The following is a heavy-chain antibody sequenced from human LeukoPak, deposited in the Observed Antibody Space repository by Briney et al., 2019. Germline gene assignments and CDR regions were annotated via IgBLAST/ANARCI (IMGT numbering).Heavy chain of an antibody. Sequence: GGSLRPSCAASGFTFDDYGMSWARQAPGKGLEWVSYISSSGSTIYYADSVKGRFTISRDNSKNTLYLQMNSLRAEDTAVYYCAKAITSWWGLPSDLSFRGPFDYWGQGTLVTVSS. D-gene: IGHD2-21*01. CDR3: AKAITSWWGLPSDLSFRGPFDY. CDR2: ISSSGSTI. J-gene: IGHJ4*02. V-gene: IGHV3-23*01. CDR1: GFTFDDYG.